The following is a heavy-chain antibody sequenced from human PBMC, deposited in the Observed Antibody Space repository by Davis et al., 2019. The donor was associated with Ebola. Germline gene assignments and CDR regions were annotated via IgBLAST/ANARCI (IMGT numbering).Heavy chain of an antibody. CDR3: ARTRITMVRGIIRDSYYYYGMDV. V-gene: IGHV2-70*11. Sequence: SGPTLVKPTPTLTLTCTFSGFSLSTSGMCVSWIRQPPGKALEWLARIDWDDDKYYSTSLKTRLTISKDTSKNQVVLTMTNMDPVDTATYYCARTRITMVRGIIRDSYYYYGMDVWGQGTTVTVSS. CDR2: IDWDDDK. J-gene: IGHJ6*02. CDR1: GFSLSTSGMC. D-gene: IGHD3-10*01.